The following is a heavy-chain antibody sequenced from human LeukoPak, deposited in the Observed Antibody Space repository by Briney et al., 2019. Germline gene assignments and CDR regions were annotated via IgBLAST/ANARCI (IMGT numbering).Heavy chain of an antibody. Sequence: RSSETLSLTCTVSGGSISSYYWSWIRQPAGKGLEWIGRIYTSGSTNYNPSLKSRVTMSVDTSKNQFSLKLSSVTAADTAVYYCARGGGGYCSGGSCYQPDFDYWGQGTLVTVSS. CDR1: GGSISSYY. CDR3: ARGGGGYCSGGSCYQPDFDY. CDR2: IYTSGST. D-gene: IGHD2-15*01. J-gene: IGHJ4*02. V-gene: IGHV4-4*07.